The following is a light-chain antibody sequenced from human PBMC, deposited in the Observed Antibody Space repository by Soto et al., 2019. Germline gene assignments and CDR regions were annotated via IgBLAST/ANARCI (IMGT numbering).Light chain of an antibody. CDR2: DAS. V-gene: IGKV3-20*01. CDR3: QQCGSSST. Sequence: EFVLTQSPGTLSLSPGEIATLSCRASQSVSNSYVAWYQQKPGQAPRLLIYDASMRATGIPDRLSGSGSGTDFTLTISRLEPEDFAVYYCQQCGSSSTFGQGTRLEIK. J-gene: IGKJ5*01. CDR1: QSVSNSY.